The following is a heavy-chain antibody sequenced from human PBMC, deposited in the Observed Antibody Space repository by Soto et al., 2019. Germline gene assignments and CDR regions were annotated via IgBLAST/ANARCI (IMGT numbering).Heavy chain of an antibody. CDR1: GGSISSGGYS. J-gene: IGHJ6*02. CDR3: ARAHYGEYSYGMDV. V-gene: IGHV4-30-2*01. D-gene: IGHD4-17*01. CDR2: IYHSGTT. Sequence: SETLSLTCAVSGGSISSGGYSWSRIRQPPRKGLEWIGYIYHSGTTYYNPSLKSRVTISVDRSKNQFSLKLSSVTAADTAVYYCARAHYGEYSYGMDVWGQGTTVTASS.